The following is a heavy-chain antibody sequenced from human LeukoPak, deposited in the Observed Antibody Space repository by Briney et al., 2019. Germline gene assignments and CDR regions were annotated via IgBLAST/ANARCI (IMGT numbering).Heavy chain of an antibody. J-gene: IGHJ6*03. CDR3: ARGHSGSYSHYYYYMDV. V-gene: IGHV1-18*01. Sequence: GASVKVSCKASGYTFISYGISWVRQAPGQGLEWMGWISAYNGNTNYAQKLQGRVTMTTDTSTSTAYMELRSLRSDDTAVYYCARGHSGSYSHYYYYMDVWGKGTTVTVSS. CDR2: ISAYNGNT. CDR1: GYTFISYG. D-gene: IGHD1-26*01.